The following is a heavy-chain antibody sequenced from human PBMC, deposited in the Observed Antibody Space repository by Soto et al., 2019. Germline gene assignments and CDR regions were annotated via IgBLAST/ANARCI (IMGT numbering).Heavy chain of an antibody. CDR3: ASARARTGTTSFDY. CDR2: MNPNSGET. J-gene: IGHJ4*02. D-gene: IGHD1-7*01. CDR1: GYTFTSYD. V-gene: IGHV1-8*02. Sequence: QVQLVQSGAEVKKPGASVKVSCKASGYTFTSYDVNWVRQATGQGLEWMGWMNPNSGETGFSQKFQGRLNMTRNTSISTAYMELRSLRSGGTAVYYCASARARTGTTSFDYWGKGTLVTVSS.